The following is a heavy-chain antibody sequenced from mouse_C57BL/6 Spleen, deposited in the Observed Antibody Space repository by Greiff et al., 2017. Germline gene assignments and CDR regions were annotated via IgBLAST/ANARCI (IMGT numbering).Heavy chain of an antibody. CDR3: ARVDGDVDV. V-gene: IGHV1-50*01. Sequence: VQLQQPGAELVKPGASVKLSCKASGYTFTSYWMQWVKQRPGQGLEWIGEIDPSDSYTNYNQKFKGKATLTVDTSSSTAYMQLSSLTSEDSAVYYCARVDGDVDVCGTGTTVTVSS. D-gene: IGHD2-13*01. J-gene: IGHJ1*03. CDR1: GYTFTSYW. CDR2: IDPSDSYT.